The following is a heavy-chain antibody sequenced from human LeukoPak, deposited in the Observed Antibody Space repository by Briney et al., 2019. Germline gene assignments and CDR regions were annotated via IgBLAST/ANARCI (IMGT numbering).Heavy chain of an antibody. V-gene: IGHV1-2*02. CDR1: VYTFTGYY. CDR3: ARGNYGCDY. CDR2: INPNSGGT. J-gene: IGHJ4*02. D-gene: IGHD1-7*01. Sequence: ASVKVSCKASVYTFTGYYMHWVRQATGQDLEWMGWINPNSGGTNYAQKFQGRVTMTRDTSISTAYMELSRLRSDDTAVYYGARGNYGCDYWRRGAQVVVCS.